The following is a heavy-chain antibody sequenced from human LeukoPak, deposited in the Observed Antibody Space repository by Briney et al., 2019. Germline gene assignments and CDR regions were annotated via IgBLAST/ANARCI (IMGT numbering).Heavy chain of an antibody. CDR2: IWYDGSNK. J-gene: IGHJ4*02. D-gene: IGHD1-26*01. Sequence: GGSLRLSCVASGFSFSDHYMEWVRQAPGKGLEWVAVIWYDGSNKYYADSVKGRFTISRDNSKNTLYLQMNSLRAEDTAVYYCARDPAHSGSYPNYWGQGTLVTVSS. CDR1: GFSFSDHY. CDR3: ARDPAHSGSYPNY. V-gene: IGHV3-33*08.